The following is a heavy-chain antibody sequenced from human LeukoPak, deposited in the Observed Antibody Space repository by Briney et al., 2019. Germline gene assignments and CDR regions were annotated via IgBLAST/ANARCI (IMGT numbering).Heavy chain of an antibody. CDR3: ARHLSSGLLDY. Sequence: PGESLRIPCKGSGYSFTSYWISWVRQMPGEGLEWMGSIDPSESYTNFSPSFQGHVTISPDKSISTAFLQWSSLKASDTAMYYCARHLSSGLLDYWGQGTLVTVSS. CDR1: GYSFTSYW. CDR2: IDPSESYT. J-gene: IGHJ4*02. D-gene: IGHD6-19*01. V-gene: IGHV5-10-1*01.